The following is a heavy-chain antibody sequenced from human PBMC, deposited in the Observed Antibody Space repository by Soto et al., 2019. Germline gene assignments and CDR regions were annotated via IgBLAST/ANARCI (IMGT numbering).Heavy chain of an antibody. J-gene: IGHJ4*02. V-gene: IGHV1-8*01. CDR1: GYTFTSYD. CDR3: AIAPMPQYCGGDCYPTWDY. CDR2: MNPNSGNT. Sequence: GASVKVSCKASGYTFTSYDINWVRQATGQGLEWMGWMNPNSGNTGYAQKFQGRVTMTRNTSISTAYMELSSLRSEDTAVNYCAIAPMPQYCGGDCYPTWDYWGQGTLVTVSS. D-gene: IGHD2-21*02.